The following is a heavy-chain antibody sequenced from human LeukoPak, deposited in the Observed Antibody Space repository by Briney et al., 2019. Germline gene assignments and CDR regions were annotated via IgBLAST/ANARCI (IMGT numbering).Heavy chain of an antibody. J-gene: IGHJ6*02. CDR2: INPNSGGT. D-gene: IGHD4-17*01. Sequence: ASVKVSFTASGYTFTGYYMHWVRQAPGQGLEWMAWINPNSGGTNYAQKFQGRVTMTRDTSISTAYMNLSRLRSDDTAVYYCARAYYGDYYYYGMDVWGQGTTVTVSS. V-gene: IGHV1-2*02. CDR3: ARAYYGDYYYYGMDV. CDR1: GYTFTGYY.